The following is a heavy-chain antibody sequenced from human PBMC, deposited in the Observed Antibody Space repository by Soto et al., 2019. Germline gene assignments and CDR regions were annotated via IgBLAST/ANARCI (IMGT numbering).Heavy chain of an antibody. Sequence: EVQFLESGGGLVQPGGSLRLSCSVSGLPFTSYSMSWVRQPPGKGLEWVSDISNIGVTTNYADSVKGRFTVSRDNSKNTVYLQMNSLRAEDKAVYYCSKGSAASGWLTHDYWGQGTLVTVSS. J-gene: IGHJ4*02. CDR1: GLPFTSYS. V-gene: IGHV3-23*01. CDR3: SKGSAASGWLTHDY. D-gene: IGHD3-10*01. CDR2: ISNIGVTT.